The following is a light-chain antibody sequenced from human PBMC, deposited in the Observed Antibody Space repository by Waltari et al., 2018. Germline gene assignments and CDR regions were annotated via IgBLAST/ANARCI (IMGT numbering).Light chain of an antibody. CDR2: GAS. V-gene: IGKV3-15*01. CDR3: QQYNKWPPYT. CDR1: QSVGSD. Sequence: EIVMTQSPATLSVSPGERATLSCRASQSVGSDLAWYQQKPGQAPSLRIYGASTRVTGVPARFSGSGSGTEFTLTISSLQSEDFAVYYCQQYNKWPPYTFGQGTKLEIK. J-gene: IGKJ2*01.